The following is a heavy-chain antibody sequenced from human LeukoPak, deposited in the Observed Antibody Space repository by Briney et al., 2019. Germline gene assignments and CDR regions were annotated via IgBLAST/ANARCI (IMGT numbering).Heavy chain of an antibody. J-gene: IGHJ4*01. D-gene: IGHD3-9*01. CDR3: AKKRDNHDWLYYFDD. Sequence: EGSLRLSCAASGFTFNNYAMSWVRQAPGKGLEWVSAISGSAGATYYPDPVKGRFTISRDNSKNTLYLQMNSLRAEDTAVYYCAKKRDNHDWLYYFDDWGQGTQVTVSS. CDR2: ISGSAGAT. V-gene: IGHV3-23*01. CDR1: GFTFNNYA.